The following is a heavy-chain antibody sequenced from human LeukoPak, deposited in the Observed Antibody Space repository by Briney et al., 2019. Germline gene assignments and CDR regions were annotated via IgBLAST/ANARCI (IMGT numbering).Heavy chain of an antibody. CDR1: GYSISSGYY. CDR3: ARDDLAAMDSGDY. Sequence: SETLSFTCTVSGYSISSGYYWGWIRQPPGKGLEWIGSIYHSGSTYYNPSLKSRVTISVDTSKNQFSLKLSSVTAADTAVYYCARDDLAAMDSGDYWGQGTLFTVSS. V-gene: IGHV4-38-2*02. J-gene: IGHJ4*02. CDR2: IYHSGST. D-gene: IGHD5-18*01.